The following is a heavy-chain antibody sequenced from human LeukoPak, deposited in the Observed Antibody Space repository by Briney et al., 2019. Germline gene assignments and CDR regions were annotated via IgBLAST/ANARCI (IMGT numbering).Heavy chain of an antibody. CDR1: GGSISSSIYY. J-gene: IGHJ4*02. D-gene: IGHD5-18*01. Sequence: KTSETLSLTCTVSGGSISSSIYYWGWIRQPPGKGLEWIGSIFHNGNTYYNSSLKSRLTVSVDTSKNQISLKLSSVTAADTAVYYCACGYSYGYLIDYWGQGTLVTVSS. CDR3: ACGYSYGYLIDY. CDR2: IFHNGNT. V-gene: IGHV4-39*07.